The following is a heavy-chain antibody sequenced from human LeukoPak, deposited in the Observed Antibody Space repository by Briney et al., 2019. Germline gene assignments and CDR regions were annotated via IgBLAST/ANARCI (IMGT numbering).Heavy chain of an antibody. CDR2: IYNSGST. V-gene: IGHV4-39*01. D-gene: IGHD3-16*02. CDR3: ARGAFYYDYVWGSYRPSPYFDY. Sequence: PSETLSLTCTVSGGSVSSTSCYWGWIRQPPGKGLEWIGSIYNSGSTYYNPSLKSRVTISVDTSKNQFSLKLSSVTAADTAVYYCARGAFYYDYVWGSYRPSPYFDYWGQGTLVTVSS. CDR1: GGSVSSTSCY. J-gene: IGHJ4*02.